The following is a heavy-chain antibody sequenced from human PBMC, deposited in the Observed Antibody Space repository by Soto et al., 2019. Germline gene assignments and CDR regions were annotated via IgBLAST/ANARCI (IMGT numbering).Heavy chain of an antibody. Sequence: EEHLVESGGGLGKPGGSLRLSCVASGFTFSNACMTWVRQAPGKGLEWVGHIKPKTAGGTTDYAALVKGRFIISRDDSKNTLYLQMNSLKTEDTAVYYCTTGTWIQLWLADYWGQGTLVTVSS. CDR3: TTGTWIQLWLADY. V-gene: IGHV3-15*01. D-gene: IGHD5-18*01. CDR2: IKPKTAGGTT. CDR1: GFTFSNAC. J-gene: IGHJ4*02.